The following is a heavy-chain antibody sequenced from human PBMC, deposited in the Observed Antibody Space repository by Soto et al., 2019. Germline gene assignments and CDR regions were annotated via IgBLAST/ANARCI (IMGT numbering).Heavy chain of an antibody. Sequence: QVQLVQSGAEVKKPGASVKVSCKASGYTFTNYYIHWVRQAPGQGLEWMGIINPSGGSTNYAQKFKGRVTMTRETSASTVYMELSSLRSEDTAVYFCARVFNSFDSSGWLLHWGQGTLITVSS. CDR2: INPSGGST. CDR1: GYTFTNYY. D-gene: IGHD6-19*01. J-gene: IGHJ4*02. CDR3: ARVFNSFDSSGWLLH. V-gene: IGHV1-46*01.